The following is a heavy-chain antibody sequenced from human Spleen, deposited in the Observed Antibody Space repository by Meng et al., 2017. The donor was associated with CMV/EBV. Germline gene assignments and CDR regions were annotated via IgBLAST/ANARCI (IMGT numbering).Heavy chain of an antibody. D-gene: IGHD2-2*01. V-gene: IGHV4-39*07. Sequence: SETLSLTCTVSGGSISSSSYYWGLIRQPPGKGLEWIGSLYYSGSTYYNPSLKSRVTISVDTSKNQFSLKLSSVTAADTAVYYCARTRPAAMRDAFDIWGQGTMVTVSS. CDR2: LYYSGST. CDR3: ARTRPAAMRDAFDI. J-gene: IGHJ3*02. CDR1: GGSISSSSYY.